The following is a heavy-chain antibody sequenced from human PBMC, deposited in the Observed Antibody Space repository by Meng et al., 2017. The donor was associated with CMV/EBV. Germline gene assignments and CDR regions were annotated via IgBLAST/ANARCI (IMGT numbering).Heavy chain of an antibody. CDR2: ISADNQNT. Sequence: ASVKVSCKAPANIFTKNGISWVRQAPGQRLEWMGWISADNQNTNLVQRFQGRVTMTIETSTNTAYVELRSLRSDDTAVYYCAMGGDYGDYHDPFDYWGQGTLVTVSS. J-gene: IGHJ4*02. CDR3: AMGGDYGDYHDPFDY. CDR1: ANIFTKNG. V-gene: IGHV1-18*01. D-gene: IGHD4-17*01.